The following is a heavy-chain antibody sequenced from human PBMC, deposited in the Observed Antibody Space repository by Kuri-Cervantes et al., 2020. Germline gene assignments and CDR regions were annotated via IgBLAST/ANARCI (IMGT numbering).Heavy chain of an antibody. CDR1: GFTFSTYS. CDR2: ISGSGGST. CDR3: ARHIWFPPNFDY. Sequence: GESLKISCAASGFTFSTYSMNWVRQAPGKGLEWVSAISGSGGSTYYADSVKGRFTISRDNSKNTLYLQMNSLRAEDTAVYYCARHIWFPPNFDYWGQGTLVTVSS. J-gene: IGHJ4*02. V-gene: IGHV3-23*01. D-gene: IGHD3-3*02.